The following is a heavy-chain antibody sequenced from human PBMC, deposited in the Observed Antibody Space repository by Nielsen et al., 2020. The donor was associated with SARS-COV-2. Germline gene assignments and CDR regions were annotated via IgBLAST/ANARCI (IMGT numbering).Heavy chain of an antibody. CDR3: ARGYSDIDYYYYMDV. V-gene: IGHV3-7*02. CDR2: IKQDGSEK. D-gene: IGHD2-15*01. CDR1: GFTFSSYW. Sequence: GGSLRLSCAASGFTFSSYWMSWVRQAPGKGLEWVANIKQDGSEKYYVDSVKGRFTISRDNAKNSLYLQMNSLRAEDTAVYYCARGYSDIDYYYYMDVWGKGTTVTVSS. J-gene: IGHJ6*03.